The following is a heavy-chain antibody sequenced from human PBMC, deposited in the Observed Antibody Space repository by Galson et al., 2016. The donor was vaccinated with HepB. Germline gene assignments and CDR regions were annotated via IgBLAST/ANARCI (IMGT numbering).Heavy chain of an antibody. Sequence: SETLSLTCSVSDLSISSGHFRVWIRQPPGKGLEWLGRIFHDGDTSYNPSLERRLTMSVDTSKNQFSLRLTSVTASDTATYYCARDRDPGGMLTGYYPWGQGTRVTVSS. D-gene: IGHD3-9*01. CDR1: DLSISSGHF. V-gene: IGHV4-38-2*02. CDR2: IFHDGDT. CDR3: ARDRDPGGMLTGYYP. J-gene: IGHJ5*02.